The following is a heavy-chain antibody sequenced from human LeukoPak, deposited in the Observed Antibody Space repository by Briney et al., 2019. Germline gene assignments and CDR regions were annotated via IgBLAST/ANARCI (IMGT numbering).Heavy chain of an antibody. D-gene: IGHD2-2*02. CDR3: AKDWMHVVVVPAAIPDDY. CDR1: GFTFSSYG. Sequence: GRSLRLSCAASGFTFSSYGMHWVRQAPGKGLEWVSAISGSGGSTYYADSVKGRFTISRDNSKNTLYLQMNSLRAEDTAVYYCAKDWMHVVVVPAAIPDDYWGQGTLVTVSS. CDR2: ISGSGGST. J-gene: IGHJ4*02. V-gene: IGHV3-23*01.